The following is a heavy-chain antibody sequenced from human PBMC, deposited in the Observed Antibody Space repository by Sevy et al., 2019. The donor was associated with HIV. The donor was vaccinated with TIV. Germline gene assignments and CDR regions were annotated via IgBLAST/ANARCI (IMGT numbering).Heavy chain of an antibody. CDR2: IYSDGTT. V-gene: IGHV3-53*01. Sequence: GGSLRLSCAASGFTVSRNFMSWIRQAPGKGLEWVSIIYSDGTTFYADSVKGRFTISRDNSRNTLYLQMNTLRAEDTAVYYCVGADRPNQGDFWGQGTLATVSS. J-gene: IGHJ4*02. CDR1: GFTVSRNF. D-gene: IGHD6-6*01. CDR3: VGADRPNQGDF.